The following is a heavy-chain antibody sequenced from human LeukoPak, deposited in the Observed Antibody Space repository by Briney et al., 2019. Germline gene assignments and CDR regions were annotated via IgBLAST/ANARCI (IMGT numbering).Heavy chain of an antibody. D-gene: IGHD1-14*01. Sequence: PGGSLRLSCAASGFTFSSYSMNWVRQAPGKGLEWVSYISSSSSTICYADSVKGRFTISRDNAKNSLYLQMNSLRAEDTAVYYCARGSVTQGYWGQGTLVTVSS. CDR3: ARGSVTQGY. J-gene: IGHJ4*02. V-gene: IGHV3-48*01. CDR1: GFTFSSYS. CDR2: ISSSSSTI.